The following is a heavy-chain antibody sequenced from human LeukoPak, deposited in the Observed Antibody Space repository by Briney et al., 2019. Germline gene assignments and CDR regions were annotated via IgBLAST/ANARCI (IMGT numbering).Heavy chain of an antibody. Sequence: GGSLRLSCAASGFTFSSYNMNWVRQAPGKGPEWVSSISSSGNTIYHADSVKGRFTISRDNAQNSLFLQMNNLRAEDMAVYYCARDVGAQWLRFCYFDCWGQGTLVTVSS. D-gene: IGHD5-12*01. CDR2: ISSSGNTI. CDR1: GFTFSSYN. J-gene: IGHJ4*02. V-gene: IGHV3-48*04. CDR3: ARDVGAQWLRFCYFDC.